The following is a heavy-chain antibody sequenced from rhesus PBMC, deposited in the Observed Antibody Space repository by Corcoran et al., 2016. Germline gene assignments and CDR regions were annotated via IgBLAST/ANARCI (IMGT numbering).Heavy chain of an antibody. J-gene: IGHJ4*01. CDR3: ARGYYYGSGYYGGFDY. CDR1: GGSISNSY. V-gene: IGHV4-169*01. D-gene: IGHD3-28*01. Sequence: QLQLQASGPGPVKPSETLSVTCADAGGSISNSYCSWTRQAPGKGLEWIGYVYGSVSSTNHNPSLKSRVALSVDTSKNQLSLKLSSVTAADTAIYYCARGYYYGSGYYGGFDYWGQGVLVTVSS. CDR2: VYGSVSST.